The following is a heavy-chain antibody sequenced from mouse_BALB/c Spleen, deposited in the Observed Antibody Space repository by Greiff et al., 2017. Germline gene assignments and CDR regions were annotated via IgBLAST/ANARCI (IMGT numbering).Heavy chain of an antibody. V-gene: IGHV3-2*02. Sequence: VQLKQSGPGLVKPSQSLSLTCTVTGYSITSDYAWNWIRQFPGNKLEWMGYISYSGSTSYNPSLKSRISITRDTSKNQFFLQLNSVTTEDTATYYCAREGGSPDWYFDVWGAGTTVTVSS. D-gene: IGHD6-2*01. CDR3: AREGGSPDWYFDV. J-gene: IGHJ1*01. CDR2: ISYSGST. CDR1: GYSITSDYA.